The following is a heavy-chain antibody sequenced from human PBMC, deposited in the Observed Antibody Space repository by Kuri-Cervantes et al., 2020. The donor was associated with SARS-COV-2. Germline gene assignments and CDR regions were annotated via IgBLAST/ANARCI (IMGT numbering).Heavy chain of an antibody. J-gene: IGHJ6*02. V-gene: IGHV4-34*01. CDR3: ARAVARGVPAALGLGLYYYYGMDV. CDR1: GGSFSGYY. D-gene: IGHD2-2*01. Sequence: ESLKISCAVYGGSFSGYYWSWIRQPPGKGLEWIGEINHSGSTNYNPSLKSRVTISVDTSKNQFSLKLSSVTAADTAVHYCARAVARGVPAALGLGLYYYYGMDVWGQGTTVTVSS. CDR2: INHSGST.